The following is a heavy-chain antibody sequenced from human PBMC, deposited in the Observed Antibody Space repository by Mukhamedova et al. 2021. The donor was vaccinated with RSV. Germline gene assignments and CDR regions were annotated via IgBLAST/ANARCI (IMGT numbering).Heavy chain of an antibody. Sequence: EWVAFIRYDGSNKYYADSVKGRFTISRDNSKNTLYLQMNSLRAEDTAVYYCAKEGSSGWSGDWFDPWGQGTLVTVSS. J-gene: IGHJ5*02. D-gene: IGHD6-19*01. CDR3: AKEGSSGWSGDWFDP. CDR2: IRYDGSNK. V-gene: IGHV3-30*02.